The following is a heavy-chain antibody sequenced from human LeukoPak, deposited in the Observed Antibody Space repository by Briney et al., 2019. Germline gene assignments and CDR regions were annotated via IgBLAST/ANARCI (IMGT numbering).Heavy chain of an antibody. Sequence: PSETLSLTCTVSGGSFSNYYWSWIRQPAGKGLEWIGRIYTSGSTNYNPPVKSRVTMSVDTSNNQFSLKLTSVTAADTAVYYCARQPPQYYGMDVWGQGTTATVSS. CDR1: GGSFSNYY. V-gene: IGHV4-4*07. D-gene: IGHD1-14*01. CDR3: ARQPPQYYGMDV. CDR2: IYTSGST. J-gene: IGHJ6*02.